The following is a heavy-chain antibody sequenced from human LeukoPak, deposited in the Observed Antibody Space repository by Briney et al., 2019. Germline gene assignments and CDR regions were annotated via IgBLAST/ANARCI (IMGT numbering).Heavy chain of an antibody. Sequence: SETLSLTCTVSGGSISSYYWSWIRQPPGKGLEWIGYIYYSGSTNYNPSLKSRVTISVDTSKNQFSLKLSSVTAADTAVYYCARGEGGLLRYFDWLFPSGPFDYWGQGTLVTVSS. V-gene: IGHV4-59*01. CDR1: GGSISSYY. D-gene: IGHD3-9*01. CDR2: IYYSGST. J-gene: IGHJ4*02. CDR3: ARGEGGLLRYFDWLFPSGPFDY.